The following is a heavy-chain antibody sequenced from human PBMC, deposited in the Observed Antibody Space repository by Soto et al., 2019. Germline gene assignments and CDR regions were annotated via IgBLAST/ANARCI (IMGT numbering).Heavy chain of an antibody. CDR3: AKGAVTSIFGYFDY. J-gene: IGHJ4*02. V-gene: IGHV3-9*01. D-gene: IGHD3-3*01. CDR2: ISWNSGNI. Sequence: EVHLVESGGGLVQPGRSLRLSCAASGFTFDDFAMHWVRQVPGKGLEWVSSISWNSGNIVYADSVKGRFTISRDSAKNSLYLQMNSPRTEDTALYYCAKGAVTSIFGYFDYWGQGTLVTVSS. CDR1: GFTFDDFA.